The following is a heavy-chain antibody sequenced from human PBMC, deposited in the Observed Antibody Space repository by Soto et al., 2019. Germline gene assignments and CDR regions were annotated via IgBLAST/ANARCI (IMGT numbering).Heavy chain of an antibody. D-gene: IGHD2-15*01. V-gene: IGHV1-69*01. Sequence: QVQLVQSGAEVKTPGSSVKVSCKASGGTFSSYAISWVRQAPGPGLEWMGGIIPIFGTANYAQKFQGRVTITADESTSTAYMARRGLRSEDTAVYYCARGYCSGGSCSSFDYWGQGTLVTVSS. CDR1: GGTFSSYA. CDR3: ARGYCSGGSCSSFDY. CDR2: IIPIFGTA. J-gene: IGHJ4*02.